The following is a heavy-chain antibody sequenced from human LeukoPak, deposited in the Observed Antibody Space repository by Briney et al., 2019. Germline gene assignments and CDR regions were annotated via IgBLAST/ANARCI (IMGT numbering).Heavy chain of an antibody. Sequence: PGGSLRLSCVVSGFSFSDSYMTWIRQTPGKGLEWLAYISGSGSDIYYADSVKGRFTISRDNSKNSLYLQMNSLRAEDTAVYYCARALIGYYFDYWGQGTLVTVSS. V-gene: IGHV3-11*04. CDR2: ISGSGSDI. CDR3: ARALIGYYFDY. CDR1: GFSFSDSY. D-gene: IGHD2-8*01. J-gene: IGHJ4*02.